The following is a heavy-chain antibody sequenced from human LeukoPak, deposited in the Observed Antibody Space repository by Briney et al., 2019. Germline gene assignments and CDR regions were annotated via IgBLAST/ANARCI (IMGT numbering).Heavy chain of an antibody. V-gene: IGHV4-34*01. D-gene: IGHD2-2*01. CDR2: INHSGST. CDR1: GGSFSGYY. J-gene: IGHJ5*02. Sequence: PSETLSLTCAVYGGSFSGYYWSWIRQPPGKGLEWIGEINHSGSTNYNPSLKSRVTISVDTSKNQFSLKLSSVTAADTAVYYCATNHCSSTSCYEVWFDPWGQGTLVTVSS. CDR3: ATNHCSSTSCYEVWFDP.